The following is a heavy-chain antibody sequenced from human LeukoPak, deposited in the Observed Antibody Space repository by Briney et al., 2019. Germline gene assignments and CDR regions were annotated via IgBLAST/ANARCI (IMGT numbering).Heavy chain of an antibody. V-gene: IGHV2-5*02. D-gene: IGHD2-15*01. Sequence: PGPTLVKPTQTVTLTCTFSGFSLSTSGVGVGLIRQPPGKALQWLALFYWDDDKRYSPSLQSRLTITKDTSKNQVVLTMTNMDPVDTDTYYCAHSTRRWDCSGGRCYYFDYWGQGTLVTVSS. J-gene: IGHJ4*02. CDR3: AHSTRRWDCSGGRCYYFDY. CDR2: FYWDDDK. CDR1: GFSLSTSGVG.